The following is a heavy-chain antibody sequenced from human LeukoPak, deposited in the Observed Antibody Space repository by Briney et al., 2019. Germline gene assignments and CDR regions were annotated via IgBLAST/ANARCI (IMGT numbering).Heavy chain of an antibody. V-gene: IGHV4-4*09. CDR3: ARLIGVTGTTDYFDP. D-gene: IGHD1-7*01. CDR1: GGSISSYY. CDR2: IYTSGST. J-gene: IGHJ5*02. Sequence: PSETLSLTCTVSGGSISSYYWSWIRQPPGKGLEWIGYIYTSGSTNYNPSLKSRVTVSVDTSKNQFSLKLSSLTAADTAVYYCARLIGVTGTTDYFDPWGQGTLVTVSS.